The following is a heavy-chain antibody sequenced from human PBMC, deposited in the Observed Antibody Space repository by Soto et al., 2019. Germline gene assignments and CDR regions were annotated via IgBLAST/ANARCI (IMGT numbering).Heavy chain of an antibody. Sequence: ASVKGSCKASGYTFTNLYIHWVRQAPGQGPEWMGVINPSGGTTRYAQKFQGRVTMTRDTSTSTVYIQLSSLRSEDTAVYYCAREIVVPPNTAAGYHLECMNVRGQGPTV. D-gene: IGHD3-22*01. J-gene: IGHJ6*02. CDR2: INPSGGTT. CDR3: AREIVVPPNTAAGYHLECMNV. CDR1: GYTFTNLY. V-gene: IGHV1-46*01.